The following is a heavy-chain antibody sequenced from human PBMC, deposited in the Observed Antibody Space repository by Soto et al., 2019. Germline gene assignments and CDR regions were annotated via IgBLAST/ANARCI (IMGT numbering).Heavy chain of an antibody. CDR2: MSYDGSNK. J-gene: IGHJ6*02. CDR3: AKSIYGSGSYSSLGYSGMDV. D-gene: IGHD3-10*01. CDR1: GFTFSSYG. Sequence: LRLSCAASGFTFSSYGMHWVRQAPGKGLGGVAVMSYDGSNKYYADSVKGRFTISRDNSKNTLYLQMNSLRAEDTAVYYCAKSIYGSGSYSSLGYSGMDVWGQGTTVTAP. V-gene: IGHV3-30*18.